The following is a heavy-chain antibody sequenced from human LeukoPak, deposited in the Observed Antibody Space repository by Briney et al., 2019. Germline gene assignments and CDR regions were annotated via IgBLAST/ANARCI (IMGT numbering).Heavy chain of an antibody. CDR1: GFTFSSYS. V-gene: IGHV3-48*04. CDR3: ARDAYDSSGYPDY. D-gene: IGHD3-22*01. CDR2: ISSSSSTI. J-gene: IGHJ4*02. Sequence: GGSLRLSCAASGFTFSSYSMNWVRQAPGKGLEWVSYISSSSSTIYYADSVKGRFTISRDNAKNSLYLQMNSLRAEDTAVYYCARDAYDSSGYPDYWGQGTLVTVPS.